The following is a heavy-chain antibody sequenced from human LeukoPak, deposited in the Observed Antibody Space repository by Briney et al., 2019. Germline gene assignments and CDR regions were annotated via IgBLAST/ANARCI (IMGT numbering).Heavy chain of an antibody. V-gene: IGHV3-23*01. D-gene: IGHD3-3*01. CDR2: ISGSGGST. J-gene: IGHJ4*02. Sequence: PRGSLRLSCAASGFTFSSYAMSWVRQAPGKGLEWVSAISGSGGSTYYADSVKGRFTISRDNSKNTLYLQMNSLRAEDTAVYYCAKSGDSRYDFWSGYYIDYWGQGILVTVSS. CDR1: GFTFSSYA. CDR3: AKSGDSRYDFWSGYYIDY.